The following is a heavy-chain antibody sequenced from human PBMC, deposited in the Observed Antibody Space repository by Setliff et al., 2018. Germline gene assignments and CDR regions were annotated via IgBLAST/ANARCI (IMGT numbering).Heavy chain of an antibody. Sequence: ASVKVSCKASGYTFTSYGFSWVRQAPGQGLEWMGWISVYNGKTKYARKFQGRVTMTTDTSTRTAYMEVTSLRAEDTAIYYCARTTGYRLEGDFDYWGQGTLVTAPQ. V-gene: IGHV1-18*01. J-gene: IGHJ4*02. CDR1: GYTFTSYG. CDR3: ARTTGYRLEGDFDY. D-gene: IGHD3-16*01. CDR2: ISVYNGKT.